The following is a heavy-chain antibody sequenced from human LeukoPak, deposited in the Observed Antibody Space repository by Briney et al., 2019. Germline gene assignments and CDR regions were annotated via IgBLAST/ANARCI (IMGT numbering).Heavy chain of an antibody. Sequence: PSETLSLTCTVSGGSISSSSYYWSWIRQPPGKGLEWIGYIYYSGSTYYNPSLKSRVTISIDTSKNQFSLKLSSVTAADTAVYYCARAPVRGVTLVDYFDYWGQGTLVTVSS. CDR3: ARAPVRGVTLVDYFDY. J-gene: IGHJ4*02. D-gene: IGHD3-10*01. CDR1: GGSISSSSYY. V-gene: IGHV4-30-4*08. CDR2: IYYSGST.